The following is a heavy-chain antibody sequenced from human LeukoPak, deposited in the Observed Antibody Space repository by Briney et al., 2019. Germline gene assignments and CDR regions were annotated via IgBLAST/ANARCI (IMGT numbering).Heavy chain of an antibody. J-gene: IGHJ4*02. Sequence: PSETLSLTCTVSGYSISSGYYWGWIRQPPGKGLEWIGSIYHSGSTYYNPSLKSRVTISVGTSKNQFSLKLSSVTAADTAVYYCARDRGSIAARREGGFDYWGQGTLVTVSS. CDR2: IYHSGST. V-gene: IGHV4-38-2*02. D-gene: IGHD6-6*01. CDR1: GYSISSGYY. CDR3: ARDRGSIAARREGGFDY.